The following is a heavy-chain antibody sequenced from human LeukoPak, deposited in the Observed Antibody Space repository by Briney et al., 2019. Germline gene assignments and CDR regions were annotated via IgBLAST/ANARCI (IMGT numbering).Heavy chain of an antibody. J-gene: IGHJ4*02. Sequence: GSLRLSCTASGFTFSSYSMNWVRQAPGKGLEWIGSIYYSGSTYYNPSLKSRVTISVDTSKNQFSLKLSSVTAADTAVYYCARVVEGVGQPHIIFDYWGQGTLVTVSS. CDR2: IYYSGST. V-gene: IGHV4-38-2*02. CDR3: ARVVEGVGQPHIIFDY. CDR1: GFTFSSYS. D-gene: IGHD1/OR15-1a*01.